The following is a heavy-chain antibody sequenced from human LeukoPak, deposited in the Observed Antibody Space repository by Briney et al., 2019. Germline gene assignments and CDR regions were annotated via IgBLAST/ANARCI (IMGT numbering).Heavy chain of an antibody. V-gene: IGHV3-23*01. CDR2: ISGSGGST. Sequence: GGSLRLSCAASGFTFSSYAMSWVRQAPGKELEWVSAISGSGGSTYYADSVKGRFTISRDNSKNTLYLQMNSLRAEDTAMYYCVRDRGYCSGGTCYALWDYWGQGTLVTVSS. D-gene: IGHD2-15*01. J-gene: IGHJ4*02. CDR1: GFTFSSYA. CDR3: VRDRGYCSGGTCYALWDY.